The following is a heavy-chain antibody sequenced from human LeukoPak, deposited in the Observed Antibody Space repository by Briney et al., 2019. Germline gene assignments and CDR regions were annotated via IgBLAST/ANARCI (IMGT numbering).Heavy chain of an antibody. D-gene: IGHD3-10*01. Sequence: APVKVSCKASGYTFTSYYMHRVRQAPGQGLEWMGIINPSGGSTSYAQKFQGRVTMTRDTSTSTVYMELSSLRSEDTAVYYCAREAPALLNYYGSGIPYFDYWGQGTLVTVSS. CDR2: INPSGGST. CDR3: AREAPALLNYYGSGIPYFDY. J-gene: IGHJ4*02. CDR1: GYTFTSYY. V-gene: IGHV1-46*01.